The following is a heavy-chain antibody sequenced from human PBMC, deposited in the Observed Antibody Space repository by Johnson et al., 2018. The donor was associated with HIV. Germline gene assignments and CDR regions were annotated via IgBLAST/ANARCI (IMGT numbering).Heavy chain of an antibody. Sequence: QVQLVESGGGVVQPGRSVRLSCAASGLNSSDYGMHWVRQAPGKGLEWVAVISFDGSKAYYADSVKGRFTISRDNSKKTLYLQVHSLRDEDTAVYYCARGRMTMRGVDLRGGGFDIWSQGTTVTVSS. J-gene: IGHJ3*02. D-gene: IGHD3-22*01. CDR2: ISFDGSKA. CDR3: ARGRMTMRGVDLRGGGFDI. V-gene: IGHV3-30-3*01. CDR1: GLNSSDYG.